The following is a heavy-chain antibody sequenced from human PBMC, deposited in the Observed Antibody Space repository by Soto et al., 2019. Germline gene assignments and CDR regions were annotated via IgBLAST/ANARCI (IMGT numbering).Heavy chain of an antibody. J-gene: IGHJ5*02. CDR1: GGSFSGYY. D-gene: IGHD3-3*01. CDR2: INHSGST. Sequence: SLTCAVYGGSFSGYYWSWIRQPPGKGLEWIGEINHSGSTNYNPSLKSRVTISVDTSKSQFSLKLSSVTAADTAVYYCAREGSETIFGVVIILYNWFDPWGQGTLVTVSS. CDR3: AREGSETIFGVVIILYNWFDP. V-gene: IGHV4-34*01.